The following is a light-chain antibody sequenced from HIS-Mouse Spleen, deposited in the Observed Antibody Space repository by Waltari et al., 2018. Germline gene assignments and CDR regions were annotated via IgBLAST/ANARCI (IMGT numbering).Light chain of an antibody. CDR1: ALPKKY. CDR2: EDS. J-gene: IGLJ2*01. CDR3: YSTDSSGNHRV. V-gene: IGLV3-10*01. Sequence: SYELTQPPSVSVSPGQTARLTCSGDALPKKYAYWYQQKSGQAPLLVIYEDSKRPSGIPERFSGSSSGTMATLTISGAQVEDEADYYCYSTDSSGNHRVFGGGTKLTVL.